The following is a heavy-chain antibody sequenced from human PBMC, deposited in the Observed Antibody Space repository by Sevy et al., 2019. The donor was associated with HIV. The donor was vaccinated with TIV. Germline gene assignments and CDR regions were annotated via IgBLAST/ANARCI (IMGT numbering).Heavy chain of an antibody. J-gene: IGHJ4*02. CDR3: AKAAPGSIVVVSASSFDY. Sequence: GGSLRLSCAASGFTFSSYAMSWVRQAPGKGLEWVSAISGSGGSTYYADSVKGRFTISRDNSKNMLYLQMNSLRAEDTAVDYCAKAAPGSIVVVSASSFDYWGQGTLVTVSS. CDR1: GFTFSSYA. CDR2: ISGSGGST. D-gene: IGHD2-2*01. V-gene: IGHV3-23*01.